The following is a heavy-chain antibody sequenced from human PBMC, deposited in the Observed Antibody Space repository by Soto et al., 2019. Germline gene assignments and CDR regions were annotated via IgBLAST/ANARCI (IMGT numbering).Heavy chain of an antibody. CDR2: IYPGDSDT. V-gene: IGHV5-51*01. CDR1: GYSFTSYW. D-gene: IGHD2-15*01. J-gene: IGHJ3*02. CDR3: ASRYCSGGSCYSDAFDI. Sequence: GESLKISCKGSGYSFTSYWIGWVRQMPGKGLEWMGIIYPGDSDTRYSPSFQGQVTISADKSISTAYLQWSSLKASDTAMCYCASRYCSGGSCYSDAFDIWGQGTMVTVSS.